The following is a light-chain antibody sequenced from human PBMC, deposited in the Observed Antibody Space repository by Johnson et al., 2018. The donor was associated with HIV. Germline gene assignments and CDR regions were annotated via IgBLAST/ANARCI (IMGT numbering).Light chain of an antibody. CDR3: GTWDSSLSAGV. Sequence: QSVLTQPPSVSAAPGQTVTISCSGSSSNIGSNYVSWYQQLPGTAPKLLIYDSDKRPSGIPDRFSGSNSGTSATLGITGLQTGDEADYYCGTWDSSLSAGVFGSGTKVNVL. V-gene: IGLV1-51*01. CDR2: DSD. J-gene: IGLJ1*01. CDR1: SSNIGSNY.